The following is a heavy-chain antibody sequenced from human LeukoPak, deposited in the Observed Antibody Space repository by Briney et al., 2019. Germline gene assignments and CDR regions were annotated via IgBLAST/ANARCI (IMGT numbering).Heavy chain of an antibody. CDR1: GFTFSSYW. CDR3: ARARGYYYDTFDY. J-gene: IGHJ4*02. CDR2: ISSDASST. D-gene: IGHD3-22*01. Sequence: GGSLRLSCAASGFTFSSYWMHWVRQAPGEGLVWVSRISSDASSTSYADSVKGRFTISRDNAENTLFLQMNSLTAEDTAVYYCARARGYYYDTFDYWGQGTLVTISS. V-gene: IGHV3-74*01.